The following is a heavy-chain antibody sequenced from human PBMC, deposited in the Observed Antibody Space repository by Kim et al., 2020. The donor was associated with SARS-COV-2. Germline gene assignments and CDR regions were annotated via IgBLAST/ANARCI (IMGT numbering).Heavy chain of an antibody. D-gene: IGHD6-19*01. CDR3: ARSIAVAGTGFDY. J-gene: IGHJ4*02. V-gene: IGHV4-39*01. CDR1: GGSISSSSYY. Sequence: SETLSLTCTVSGGSISSSSYYWGWIRQPPGKGLEWIGSIYYSGSTYYNPSLKSRVTISVDTSKNQFSLKLSSVTAADTAVYYCARSIAVAGTGFDYWGQG. CDR2: IYYSGST.